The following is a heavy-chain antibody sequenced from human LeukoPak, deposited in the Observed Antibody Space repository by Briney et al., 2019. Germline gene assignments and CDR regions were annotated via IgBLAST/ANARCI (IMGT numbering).Heavy chain of an antibody. CDR2: INSDGSST. J-gene: IGHJ6*02. V-gene: IGHV3-74*01. D-gene: IGHD6-6*01. Sequence: GGSLRLSCAASGFTFSNYWMHWVRQAPGKGLVWVSRINSDGSSTTYADSVKGRFTISRDNAKNSLFLQMNTLRAEDTAVYYCARDPYSSTWSYGMDVWGQGTTATVSS. CDR3: ARDPYSSTWSYGMDV. CDR1: GFTFSNYW.